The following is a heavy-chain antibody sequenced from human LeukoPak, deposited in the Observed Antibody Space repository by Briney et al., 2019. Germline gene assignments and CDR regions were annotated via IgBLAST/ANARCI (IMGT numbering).Heavy chain of an antibody. V-gene: IGHV3-30*02. CDR1: GFTFNSYG. D-gene: IGHD1-26*01. Sequence: GGSLRLSCAASGFTFNSYGMHWVRQAPGKGLEWVAFIRYDGSKSYFADSVKGRFALSRDNSKNTLYLQMSSLRPEDTAVDSWAKDAGSGSYFAFEISGQGTMVTVSS. CDR2: IRYDGSKS. J-gene: IGHJ3*02. CDR3: AKDAGSGSYFAFEI.